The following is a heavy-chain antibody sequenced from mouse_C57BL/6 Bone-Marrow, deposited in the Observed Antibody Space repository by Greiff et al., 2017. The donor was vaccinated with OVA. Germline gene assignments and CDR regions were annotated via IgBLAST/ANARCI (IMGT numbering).Heavy chain of an antibody. CDR2: IYPRSGNT. CDR3: ARGDGYPWFAY. V-gene: IGHV1-81*01. CDR1: GYTFTSYG. D-gene: IGHD2-3*01. Sequence: LLESGAELARPGASVKLSCKASGYTFTSYGISWVKQRTGQGLEWIGEIYPRSGNTYYNEKFKGKATLTADKSSSTAYMELRSLTSEDSAVDFCARGDGYPWFAYWGQGTLVTVSA. J-gene: IGHJ3*01.